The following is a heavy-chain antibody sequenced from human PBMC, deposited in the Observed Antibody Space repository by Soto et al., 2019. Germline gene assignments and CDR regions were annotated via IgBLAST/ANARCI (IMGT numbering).Heavy chain of an antibody. D-gene: IGHD3-10*01. J-gene: IGHJ5*02. Sequence: ASVKVSCKASGYTFTSYGISWVRQAPGQGLEWMGWISAYNGNTNYAQKLQGRVTMTTDTSTSTAYMELSSLRSDDTAVYYCARDGGIPMVRGVTNWFDPWAQGTLVTVSS. CDR2: ISAYNGNT. V-gene: IGHV1-18*01. CDR1: GYTFTSYG. CDR3: ARDGGIPMVRGVTNWFDP.